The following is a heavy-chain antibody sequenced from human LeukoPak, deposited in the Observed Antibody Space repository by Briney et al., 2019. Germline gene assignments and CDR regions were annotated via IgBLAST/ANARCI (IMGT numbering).Heavy chain of an antibody. CDR2: ISSGGST. J-gene: IGHJ4*02. CDR3: ARDGIDY. Sequence: GGSLRLSCAASGFTVSSNYMSWVRQAPGKGLEWVSVISSGGSTNYADSVKGRFTISRDNAKNSVDLRMNSLRAEDTAVYYCARDGIDYWGQGTLVTVSS. CDR1: GFTVSSNY. V-gene: IGHV3-66*01.